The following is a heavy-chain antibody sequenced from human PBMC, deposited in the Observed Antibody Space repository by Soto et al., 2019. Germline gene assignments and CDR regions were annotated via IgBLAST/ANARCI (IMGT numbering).Heavy chain of an antibody. CDR3: ARHGPTLDY. CDR2: ISAYNGNR. J-gene: IGHJ4*02. V-gene: IGHV1-18*01. CDR1: GYTFNSYG. Sequence: QVQLVQPGAEVKKPGASVKVSCKASGYTFNSYGLSWVRQAPGKGLEWMRWISAYNGNRNYAQQIQGRVTLTTDTSASTAYMQLRSLRCDDTAVYKCARHGPTLDYWVQGTPVTVSA.